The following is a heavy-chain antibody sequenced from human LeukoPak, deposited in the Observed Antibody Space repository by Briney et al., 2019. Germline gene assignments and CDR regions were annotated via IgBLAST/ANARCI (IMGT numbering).Heavy chain of an antibody. D-gene: IGHD1-20*01. J-gene: IGHJ4*01. CDR3: ARLRSNWNFDY. V-gene: IGHV4-38-2*01. CDR2: MRHGGTT. CDR1: GYSISSGYF. Sequence: SETLSLRCAVSGYSISSGYFWGWIRQAPGKGLQYIGSMRHGGTTYYNPSLKSRATISIDSSYDRVFLKLDSVTAADTAVYHCARLRSNWNFDYWGQGALVTVSS.